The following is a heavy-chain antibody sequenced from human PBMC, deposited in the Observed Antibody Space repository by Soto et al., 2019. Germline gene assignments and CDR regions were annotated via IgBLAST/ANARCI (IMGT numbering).Heavy chain of an antibody. V-gene: IGHV3-23*01. CDR3: AKGNRDYDFWSGYYMSAFDI. J-gene: IGHJ3*02. Sequence: GGSLRLSCAASGFTFSSYAMSWVRQAPGKGLEWVSAISGSGGSTYYADSVKGRFTISRDNSKNTLYLQMNSLRAEDTAVYYCAKGNRDYDFWSGYYMSAFDIWGQGTMVTVSS. CDR1: GFTFSSYA. CDR2: ISGSGGST. D-gene: IGHD3-3*01.